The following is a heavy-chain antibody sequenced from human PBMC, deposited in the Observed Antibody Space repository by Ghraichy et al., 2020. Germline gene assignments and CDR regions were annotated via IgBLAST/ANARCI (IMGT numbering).Heavy chain of an antibody. D-gene: IGHD3-10*01. Sequence: QTLSLTCTFSGFSLSTSGMCVSWIRQPPGKALEWLALIDWDDDKYYSTSLKTRLTISKDTSKNQVVLTMTNMDPVDTATYYCARWRFGELTGYGMDVWGQGTTVTVSS. V-gene: IGHV2-70*01. J-gene: IGHJ6*02. CDR2: IDWDDDK. CDR3: ARWRFGELTGYGMDV. CDR1: GFSLSTSGMC.